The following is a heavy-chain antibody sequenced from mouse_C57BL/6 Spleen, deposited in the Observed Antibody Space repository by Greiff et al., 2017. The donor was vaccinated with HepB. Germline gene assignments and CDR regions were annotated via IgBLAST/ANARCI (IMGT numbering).Heavy chain of an antibody. D-gene: IGHD2-4*01. CDR3: AREGYYDYPFDY. Sequence: QVQLQQPGTELVKLGASVKLSCKASGYTFTSYWMHWVKQRPGQGLEWIGNINPSNGGTNYNEKFKSKATLTVDKSSSTAYMQLSSLTSEDSAVYYCAREGYYDYPFDYWGQGTTLTVSS. CDR2: INPSNGGT. J-gene: IGHJ2*01. CDR1: GYTFTSYW. V-gene: IGHV1-53*01.